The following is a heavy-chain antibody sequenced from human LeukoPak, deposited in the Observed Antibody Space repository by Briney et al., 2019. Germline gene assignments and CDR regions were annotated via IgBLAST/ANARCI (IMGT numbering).Heavy chain of an antibody. J-gene: IGHJ5*02. CDR1: GGSISTPDYY. V-gene: IGHV4-39*01. CDR2: ISYTGSP. Sequence: SETLSLTCSVSGGSISTPDYYWNWIRQPPGKGLEWIGRISYTGSPYYNPSLRSRVTMSVDTSKNQFSLELGSLTAADTAVYYCARRAIPAAGTFDPWGQGTLVTVSS. CDR3: ARRAIPAAGTFDP. D-gene: IGHD6-13*01.